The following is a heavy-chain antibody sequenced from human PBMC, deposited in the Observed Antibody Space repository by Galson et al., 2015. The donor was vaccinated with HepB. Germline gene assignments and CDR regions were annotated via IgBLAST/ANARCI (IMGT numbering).Heavy chain of an antibody. J-gene: IGHJ4*02. CDR3: VRGTTAPDY. CDR2: ISRGGDTS. CDR1: GFTFTSYG. Sequence: SLRLSCAACGFTFTSYGMSWVRQAPGKGLECVSAISRGGDTSAYADSVKGRFTVSRDSSTNTLYLQMNGLRADDTAIYYCVRGTTAPDYWCQGTLVTVSS. V-gene: IGHV3-23*01. D-gene: IGHD2/OR15-2a*01.